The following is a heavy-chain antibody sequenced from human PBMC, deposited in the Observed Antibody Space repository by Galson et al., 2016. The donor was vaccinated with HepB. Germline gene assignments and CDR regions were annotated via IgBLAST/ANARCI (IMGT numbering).Heavy chain of an antibody. V-gene: IGHV5-10-1*01. J-gene: IGHJ4*02. Sequence: QSGAEVKKPGESLRISCKASGYRLSGHYITWVRQKPGKGLEWMGRIYPTDSNTNYSPSFQGHVTMSADKSTNTAYLQWNSLKAADTAMYYCARLSGGYADSGLYDERDCWGQGTLVIVSS. CDR1: GYRLSGHY. D-gene: IGHD2-15*01. CDR3: ARLSGGYADSGLYDERDC. CDR2: IYPTDSNT.